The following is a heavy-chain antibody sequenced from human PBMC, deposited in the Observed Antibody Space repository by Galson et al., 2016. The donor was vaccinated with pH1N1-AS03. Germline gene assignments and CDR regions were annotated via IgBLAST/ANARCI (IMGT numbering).Heavy chain of an antibody. D-gene: IGHD2-15*01. CDR1: GFTFSSYW. J-gene: IGHJ6*02. Sequence: SLRLSCAASGFTFSSYWMSWVRQAPGKGLEWVANIKEDGSEKYYVDSVKGRFTISRDNAKNALHLQMNSLRPEDTGLYYCAKDSGRLTHYYYGMDVRGQGTTVTVTS. CDR3: AKDSGRLTHYYYGMDV. CDR2: IKEDGSEK. V-gene: IGHV3-7*03.